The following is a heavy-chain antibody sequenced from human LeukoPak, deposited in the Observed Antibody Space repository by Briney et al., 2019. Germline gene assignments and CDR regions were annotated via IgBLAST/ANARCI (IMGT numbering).Heavy chain of an antibody. CDR3: ARGGGNSYGYYFDY. CDR1: GFTFSSYA. V-gene: IGHV3-30-3*01. Sequence: PGRSLRLSCAASGFTFSSYAMHWVRQAPGKGLEWVAVISYDGSNKYYADSVKGRFTISRDNSKNTLYLQMNSLRAEDTAVYYCARGGGNSYGYYFDYWGQGILVTVSS. CDR2: ISYDGSNK. J-gene: IGHJ4*02. D-gene: IGHD5-18*01.